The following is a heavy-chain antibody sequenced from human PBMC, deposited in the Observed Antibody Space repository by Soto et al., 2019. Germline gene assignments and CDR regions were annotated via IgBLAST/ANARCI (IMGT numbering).Heavy chain of an antibody. Sequence: ASVKVSCKASGYTFTSYAMHWVRQAPGQRLEWMGWINAGNGNTKYSQKFQGRVTITRDTSASTAYMELSSLRSEDTAVYYCAWSIVVVAVAYYCGQGTLVIGSS. CDR2: INAGNGNT. D-gene: IGHD2-21*02. J-gene: IGHJ4*02. CDR1: GYTFTSYA. CDR3: AWSIVVVAVAYY. V-gene: IGHV1-3*01.